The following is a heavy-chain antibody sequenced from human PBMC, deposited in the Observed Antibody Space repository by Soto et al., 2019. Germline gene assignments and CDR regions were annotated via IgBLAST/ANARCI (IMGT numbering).Heavy chain of an antibody. V-gene: IGHV4-61*01. J-gene: IGHJ4*02. CDR1: GGSVSSGSYY. CDR2: IYYSGST. CDR3: ARPRVATETFDY. Sequence: PSETLSLTCTVSGGSVSSGSYYWSWIRQPPGKVLEWIVYIYYSGSTNYNPSLKSRVTISLDTSDNQFSLKLSYVTASDTAVYYCARPRVATETFDYWGQGTLVTVSS. D-gene: IGHD5-12*01.